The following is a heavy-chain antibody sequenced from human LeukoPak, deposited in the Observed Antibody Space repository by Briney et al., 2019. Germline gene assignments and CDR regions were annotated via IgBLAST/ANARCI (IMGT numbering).Heavy chain of an antibody. Sequence: GGSLRLSCAASGFTFSSFWMGWVRQAPGKGLEWVANINQYGSEIHYVDSVQGRFTISRDNFKNSLYLQMNSLRAEDTAVYFCATGSDGGYWGQGTLVTVSS. CDR3: ATGSDGGY. CDR2: INQYGSEI. J-gene: IGHJ4*02. CDR1: GFTFSSFW. V-gene: IGHV3-7*01. D-gene: IGHD2-8*02.